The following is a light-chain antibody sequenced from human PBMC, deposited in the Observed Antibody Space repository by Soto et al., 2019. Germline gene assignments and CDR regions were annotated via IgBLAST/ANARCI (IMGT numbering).Light chain of an antibody. CDR1: QSISSY. J-gene: IGKJ4*01. CDR3: QLSYSTP. V-gene: IGKV1-39*01. Sequence: DIQMTQSPSSLSASVGDRVTITCRASQSISSYLNWYQQKPGKAPKLLIYAASSLQSGVPSRFSGSGSGTDFTLTISSLQPEDFATYYCQLSYSTPFGGGTKVEIK. CDR2: AAS.